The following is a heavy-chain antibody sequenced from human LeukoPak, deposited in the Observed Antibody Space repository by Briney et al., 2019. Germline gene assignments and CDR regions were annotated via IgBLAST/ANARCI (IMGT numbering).Heavy chain of an antibody. D-gene: IGHD2-15*01. CDR1: GGSISSSSYY. CDR2: IYYSGST. J-gene: IGHJ6*02. Sequence: SETLSPTCTVSGGSISSSSYYWGWIRQPPGKGLEWIGSIYYSGSTYYNPSLKSRVTISVDTSKNQFSLKLRSVTAADTAVYYCARHPCSGGSCPLDYYYYYGMDVWGQGTTVTVSS. V-gene: IGHV4-39*01. CDR3: ARHPCSGGSCPLDYYYYYGMDV.